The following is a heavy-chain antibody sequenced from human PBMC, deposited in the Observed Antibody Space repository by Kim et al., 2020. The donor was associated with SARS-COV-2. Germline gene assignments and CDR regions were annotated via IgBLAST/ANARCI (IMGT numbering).Heavy chain of an antibody. V-gene: IGHV3-23*01. Sequence: GGSLRLSCAASGFTFSSYAMSWVRQAPGKGLEWVSAISGSGGSTYYADSVKGRFTISRDNSKNTLYLQMNSLRAEDTAVYYCAKGAVVVPAAIYYYYGMDVWGQGTTVTVSS. D-gene: IGHD2-2*01. J-gene: IGHJ6*02. CDR3: AKGAVVVPAAIYYYYGMDV. CDR1: GFTFSSYA. CDR2: ISGSGGST.